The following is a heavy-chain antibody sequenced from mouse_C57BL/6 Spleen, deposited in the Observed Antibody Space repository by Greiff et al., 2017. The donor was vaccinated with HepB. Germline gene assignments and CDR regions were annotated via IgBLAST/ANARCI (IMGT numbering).Heavy chain of an antibody. CDR1: GFTFTDYY. CDR3: ARLDGNYHWYFDV. D-gene: IGHD2-1*01. J-gene: IGHJ1*03. Sequence: DVKLVESGGGLVQPGGSLSLSCAASGFTFTDYYMSWVRQPPGKALEWLGFIRNKANGYTTEYSASVKGRFTISRDNSQSILYLQMNALRAEDSATYYCARLDGNYHWYFDVWGTGTTVTVSS. CDR2: IRNKANGYTT. V-gene: IGHV7-3*01.